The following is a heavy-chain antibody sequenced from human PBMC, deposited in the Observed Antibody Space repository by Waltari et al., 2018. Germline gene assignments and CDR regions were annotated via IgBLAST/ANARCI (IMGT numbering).Heavy chain of an antibody. J-gene: IGHJ4*02. V-gene: IGHV3-23*01. D-gene: IGHD4-17*01. CDR2: ISGSGCST. CDR3: AKSGGENYGDYV. CDR1: GFTFSSYA. Sequence: EVQLLESGGGLLQPGGSLRLSCAASGFTFSSYAMSWVRPAPGKGLEWVSAISGSGCSTYYADSVKGRFTISRDNSKNTLYLQMNSLRAEDTAVYYCAKSGGENYGDYVWGQGTLVTVSS.